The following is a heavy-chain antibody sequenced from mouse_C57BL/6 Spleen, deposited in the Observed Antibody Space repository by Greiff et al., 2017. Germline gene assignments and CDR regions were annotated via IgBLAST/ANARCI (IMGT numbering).Heavy chain of an antibody. CDR1: GFSLTSYG. J-gene: IGHJ4*01. V-gene: IGHV2-5*01. CDR3: ASPTYDGNDYYAMDY. CDR2: IWRGGST. D-gene: IGHD2-10*01. Sequence: QVHVKQSGPGLVQPSQSLSITCTVSGFSLTSYGVRWVRQSPGKGLEWLGVIWRGGSTDYTAAFMSSMSITKDNSKSQVFFKMNSLQADDTAIYDCASPTYDGNDYYAMDYWGQGTSVTVSS.